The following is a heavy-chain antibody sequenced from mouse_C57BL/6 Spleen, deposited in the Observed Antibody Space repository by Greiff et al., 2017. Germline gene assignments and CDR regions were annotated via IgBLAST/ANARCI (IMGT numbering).Heavy chain of an antibody. CDR1: GYTFTSYW. Sequence: VQLQQPGAELVRPGTSVKLSCKASGYTFTSYWMHWVKQRPGQGLEWIGVIDPSDNYTNYNHKFKGQATLTVDNSSSTAYMQLSSLTSEDSAVYYCAAGLRREFAYWGQGTTLTVSS. V-gene: IGHV1-59*01. D-gene: IGHD2-4*01. CDR3: AAGLRREFAY. CDR2: IDPSDNYT. J-gene: IGHJ2*01.